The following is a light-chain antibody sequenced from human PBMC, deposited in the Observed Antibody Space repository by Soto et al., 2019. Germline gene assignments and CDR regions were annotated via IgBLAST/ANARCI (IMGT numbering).Light chain of an antibody. CDR2: LESSGGY. V-gene: IGLV4-60*02. CDR3: ETWDSNTWV. J-gene: IGLJ3*02. CDR1: SGHSTYI. Sequence: QPVLTQSSYASASLGSSVKLTCTLSSGHSTYIIAWHQQQPGKAPRYLMKLESSGGYNKGSGVPDRFSGSSSGADRYLTISNLQFEDEADYYCETWDSNTWVFGGGTKLTVL.